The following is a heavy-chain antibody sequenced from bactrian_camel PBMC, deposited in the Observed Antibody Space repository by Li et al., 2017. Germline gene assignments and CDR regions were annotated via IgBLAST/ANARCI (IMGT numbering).Heavy chain of an antibody. CDR2: IGRDGTT. V-gene: IGHV3S55*01. CDR3: AARLYGPCIPIVTTRYHY. J-gene: IGHJ4*01. Sequence: LAWFRRPPGKEREGVASIGRDGTTQYLYSVKGRFTISIDYAKNSLNLQMADLAPEDSAMYYCAARLYGPCIPIVTTRYHYWGQGTQVTVSS. D-gene: IGHD2*01.